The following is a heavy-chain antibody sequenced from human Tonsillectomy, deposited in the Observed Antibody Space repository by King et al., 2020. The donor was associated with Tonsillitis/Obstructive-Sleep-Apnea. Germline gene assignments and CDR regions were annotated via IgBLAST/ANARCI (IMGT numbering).Heavy chain of an antibody. CDR3: ARRGVESKCPYYYYYMDV. Sequence: VQLVESGAEVRKPGESLKISCKGSGYSFTSYWIGWVRQMPGKGLEGMGIIYPGDSDTRYSPSFQGQVTITADKSIGAASLQGSRLKASDTAMYYCARRGVESKCPYYYYYMDVWGKGTTVTVSS. D-gene: IGHD1-1*01. CDR1: GYSFTSYW. CDR2: IYPGDSDT. J-gene: IGHJ6*03. V-gene: IGHV5-51*01.